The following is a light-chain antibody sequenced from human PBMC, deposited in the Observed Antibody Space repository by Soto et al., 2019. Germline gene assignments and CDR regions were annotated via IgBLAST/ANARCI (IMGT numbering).Light chain of an antibody. V-gene: IGLV2-14*01. Sequence: QSALTQPRSVSGSPGQSVTISCTGTSSDVGGYNFVSWYQHHPGKAPKLMISEVSNRPSGVSNRFSGSKSGNTASLTISGLQAEDEADYYCSSYTSSTTPVFGGGTKLTVL. CDR3: SSYTSSTTPV. J-gene: IGLJ2*01. CDR2: EVS. CDR1: SSDVGGYNF.